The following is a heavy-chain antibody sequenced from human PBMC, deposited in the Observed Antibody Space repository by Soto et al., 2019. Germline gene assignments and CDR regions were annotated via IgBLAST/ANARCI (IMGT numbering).Heavy chain of an antibody. CDR2: ISGSGGST. CDR1: GFTFSSYA. J-gene: IGHJ2*01. V-gene: IGHV3-23*01. CDR3: AKDWDCGGDCSYWYFDL. Sequence: EVQLLESGGGLVQPGGSLRLSSAASGFTFSSYAMSWVRQAPGKGLEWVSAISGSGGSTYYADSVKGRFTISRDNSKNTLYLQMNSLRAEDTAVYYCAKDWDCGGDCSYWYFDLWGRGTLVTVSS. D-gene: IGHD2-21*02.